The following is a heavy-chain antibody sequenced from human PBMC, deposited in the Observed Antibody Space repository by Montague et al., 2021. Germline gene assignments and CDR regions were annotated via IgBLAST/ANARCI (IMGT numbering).Heavy chain of an antibody. D-gene: IGHD6-19*01. J-gene: IGHJ4*02. Sequence: CAISGDSVSSNSVTWHWIRQSPSRGLEWLGRTYYRSKWANDYALSVRSRITFSPDTSKNQFSLQLDSVTPEDTAVYYCVRQSVSGKFDYWGQGTRVTVSS. V-gene: IGHV6-1*01. CDR2: TYYRSKWAN. CDR1: GDSVSSNSVT. CDR3: VRQSVSGKFDY.